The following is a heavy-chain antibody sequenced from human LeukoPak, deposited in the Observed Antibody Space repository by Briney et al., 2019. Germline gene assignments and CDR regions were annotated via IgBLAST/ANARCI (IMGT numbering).Heavy chain of an antibody. CDR2: MNPNSGNT. Sequence: ASVKVSCKASGYTFTSYDINWVRQATGQGLGWMGWMNPNSGNTGYAQKFQGRVTITRNTSISTAYMELSRLRSDDTAVYYCAREVRHCSSTSCYYPTKYWGQGTLVTVSS. V-gene: IGHV1-8*03. CDR1: GYTFTSYD. D-gene: IGHD2-2*01. CDR3: AREVRHCSSTSCYYPTKY. J-gene: IGHJ4*02.